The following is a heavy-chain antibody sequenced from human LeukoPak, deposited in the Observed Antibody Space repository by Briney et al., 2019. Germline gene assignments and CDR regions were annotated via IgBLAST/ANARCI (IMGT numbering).Heavy chain of an antibody. J-gene: IGHJ3*02. CDR2: IWYDGSNK. D-gene: IGHD6-19*01. V-gene: IGHV3-33*07. Sequence: GGSLRLSCEASGFTFSAYAMTWVRQAPGRGLEWVAVIWYDGSNKYYADSVKGRFTISRDNSKNTLYLQMNSLRAEDTAVYYCARVLAVADAFDIWGQGTMVTVSS. CDR1: GFTFSAYA. CDR3: ARVLAVADAFDI.